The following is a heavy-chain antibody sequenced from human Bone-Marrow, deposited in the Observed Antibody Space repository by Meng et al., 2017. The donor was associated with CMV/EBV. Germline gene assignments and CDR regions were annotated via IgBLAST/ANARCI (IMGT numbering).Heavy chain of an antibody. V-gene: IGHV3-13*01. CDR3: ARGGRSGSYFDY. CDR2: IGTAGDT. CDR1: GFTFSSYD. Sequence: GGSLRLSCAASGFTFSSYDMHWVRQATGKGLEWVLAIGTAGDTYYPGSVKGRFTISRENAKNSLYLQMNSLRAGDTAVYYCARGGRSGSYFDYWGQGTLVTVSS. D-gene: IGHD1-26*01. J-gene: IGHJ4*02.